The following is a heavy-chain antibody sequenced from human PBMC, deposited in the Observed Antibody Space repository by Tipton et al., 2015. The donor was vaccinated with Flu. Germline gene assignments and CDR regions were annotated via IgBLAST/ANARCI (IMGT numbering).Heavy chain of an antibody. D-gene: IGHD6-19*01. CDR3: ARVPEWLGYGFDI. J-gene: IGHJ3*02. Sequence: SLRLSCAGSGFTLGLYWMTWVRQAPGKGLEWVANIKKDGSGKYYVASVKGRFSISRDNAKRLLYLQMNSLRAEDTAVYYCARVPEWLGYGFDIWGQGTMVTVSS. V-gene: IGHV3-7*03. CDR1: GFTLGLYW. CDR2: IKKDGSGK.